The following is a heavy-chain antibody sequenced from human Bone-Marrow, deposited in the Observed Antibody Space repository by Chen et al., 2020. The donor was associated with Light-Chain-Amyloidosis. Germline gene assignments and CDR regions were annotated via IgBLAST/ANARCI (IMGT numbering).Heavy chain of an antibody. Sequence: QVRLQQWGAGLLKPSETLSLTCAVYGGSFTSGYYWNWIRQSPQKGLEWIGEINYSGATTNYNPSLEGRVTMSLDTSKNQFSLKLTSVTAADTAVYYCAPQGRDSSGYYYGTPKKGDLFFTWGQGTLVTVSS. V-gene: IGHV4-34*02. CDR2: INYSGATT. CDR3: APQGRDSSGYYYGTPKKGDLFFT. CDR1: GGSFTSGYY. D-gene: IGHD3-22*01. J-gene: IGHJ4*02.